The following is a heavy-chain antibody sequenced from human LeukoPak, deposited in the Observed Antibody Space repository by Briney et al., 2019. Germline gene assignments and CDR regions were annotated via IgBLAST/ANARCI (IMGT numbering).Heavy chain of an antibody. CDR1: GFSFSSYA. Sequence: GGSLRLSCAASGFSFSSYAMSWVRQAPGKGLEWVSAISGSYGSTYYADSVKGRFTISRDNSKNTLYLQMNSQRAEDTAVYYCARDSPGVRGVPDYWGQGTLVTVSS. J-gene: IGHJ4*02. CDR3: ARDSPGVRGVPDY. V-gene: IGHV3-23*01. D-gene: IGHD3-10*01. CDR2: ISGSYGST.